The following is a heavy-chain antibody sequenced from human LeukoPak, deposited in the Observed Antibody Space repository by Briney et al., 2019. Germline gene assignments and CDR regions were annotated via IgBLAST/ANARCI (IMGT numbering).Heavy chain of an antibody. CDR1: GFTFSSYA. V-gene: IGHV3-23*01. CDR3: AKDLGVVAYGSGSYPPYYFDY. J-gene: IGHJ4*02. CDR2: ISGSGGST. D-gene: IGHD3-10*01. Sequence: PGGSLRLSCAASGFTFSSYAMSWVRQAPGKGLEWVSAISGSGGSTYYADSVKGRFTISRDNSKNTLYLQMNSLRAEDTAVYYCAKDLGVVAYGSGSYPPYYFDYWGQGTLVTVSS.